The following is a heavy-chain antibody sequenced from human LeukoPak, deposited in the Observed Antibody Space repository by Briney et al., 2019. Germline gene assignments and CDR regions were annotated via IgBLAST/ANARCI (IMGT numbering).Heavy chain of an antibody. V-gene: IGHV1-69*04. CDR2: IIPILGIA. CDR1: GGTFSSYA. J-gene: IGHJ5*02. Sequence: GSSVKVSCKASGGTFSSYAISWVRQAPGQGLEWMGRIIPILGIANYAQKFQGRVTITADKSTSTAYMELSSLRSEDTAVYYCAKEPSSSGTWFDPWGQGTLVTVSS. CDR3: AKEPSSSGTWFDP. D-gene: IGHD6-19*01.